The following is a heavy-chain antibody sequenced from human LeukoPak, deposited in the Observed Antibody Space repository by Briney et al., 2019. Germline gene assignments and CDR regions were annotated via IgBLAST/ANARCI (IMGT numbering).Heavy chain of an antibody. V-gene: IGHV3-7*04. CDR2: VEQDGSEK. D-gene: IGHD2-2*01. J-gene: IGHJ4*02. Sequence: GGSLRLSCAASGFTFSSHWMSWVRQAPGKGLEWVANVEQDGSEKYYVDSVKGRFTISRDNAKNSLYLQMNSLRAEDTAVYYCAGVYCGSTNCYRHFGYWGRGTLVTVSS. CDR3: AGVYCGSTNCYRHFGY. CDR1: GFTFSSHW.